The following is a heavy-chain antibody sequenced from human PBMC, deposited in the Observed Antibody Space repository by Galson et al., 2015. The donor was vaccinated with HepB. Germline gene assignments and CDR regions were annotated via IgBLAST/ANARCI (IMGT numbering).Heavy chain of an antibody. Sequence: QSGAEVKKPGESLRISCKGSGYSFTSYWISWVRQMPGKGLEWMGRIDPSDSYTNYSPSFQGHVTISADKSISTAYLQWSSLKASDTAMYYCARGGYDILTGYEEWHWGQGTLVTVSS. D-gene: IGHD3-9*01. CDR2: IDPSDSYT. V-gene: IGHV5-10-1*01. CDR1: GYSFTSYW. J-gene: IGHJ1*01. CDR3: ARGGYDILTGYEEWH.